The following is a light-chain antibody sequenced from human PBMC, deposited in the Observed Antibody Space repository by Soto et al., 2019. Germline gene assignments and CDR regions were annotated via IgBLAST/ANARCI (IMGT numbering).Light chain of an antibody. Sequence: EIVLTQSTGTLSFSPGERATLSCRASQSVSSSYLAWYQQKPGQAPRLLIYDASNRATGIPARFSGSGSGTDFTLAISSLEPEDFAVYYCQQRSNWPPTFGQGTRLEI. CDR3: QQRSNWPPT. V-gene: IGKV3D-20*02. CDR1: QSVSSSY. CDR2: DAS. J-gene: IGKJ5*01.